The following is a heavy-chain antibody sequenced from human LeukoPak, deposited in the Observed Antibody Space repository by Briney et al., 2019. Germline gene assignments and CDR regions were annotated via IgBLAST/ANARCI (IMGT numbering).Heavy chain of an antibody. CDR3: ATGDIAVGYFDY. CDR1: GYTLTELS. D-gene: IGHD6-19*01. V-gene: IGHV1-24*01. J-gene: IGHJ4*02. Sequence: ASVKVSCKVSGYTLTELSMHWVRQAPGKGLEWMGGFDPEDGETIYAQKFQGRVTMTEDTSTDTAYMELSSLRSEDTAVYYCATGDIAVGYFDYWGQGTLVTVSS. CDR2: FDPEDGET.